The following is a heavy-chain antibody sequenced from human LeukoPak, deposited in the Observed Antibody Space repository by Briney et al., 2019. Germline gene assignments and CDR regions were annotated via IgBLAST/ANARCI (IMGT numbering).Heavy chain of an antibody. V-gene: IGHV4-34*01. CDR1: GGSFSGYY. CDR2: INHSGST. CDR3: ARVPVPAATIPYYYYYMDV. Sequence: SETLSLTCAVYGGSFSGYYWSWIRQPPGKGLEWIGEINHSGSTNYNPSLKSRVTISVDTSKNQFSLKLSSVTAADTAVYYCARVPVPAATIPYYYYYMDVWGKGTTVTVSS. D-gene: IGHD2-2*01. J-gene: IGHJ6*03.